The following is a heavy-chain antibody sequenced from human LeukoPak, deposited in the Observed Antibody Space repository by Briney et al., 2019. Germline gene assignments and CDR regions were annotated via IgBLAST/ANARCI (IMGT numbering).Heavy chain of an antibody. CDR3: ARYIVVVVAATFDAFDI. D-gene: IGHD2-15*01. Sequence: SETLSLTCTVSGYSISSGHYWGWIRQPPGKGLEWIGTIYHGGNTYYNPSLKSRVALSVDTSKNQFSLRLSSVTVADTAVYYCARYIVVVVAATFDAFDIWGQGTTVTVSS. V-gene: IGHV4-38-2*02. CDR2: IYHGGNT. CDR1: GYSISSGHY. J-gene: IGHJ3*02.